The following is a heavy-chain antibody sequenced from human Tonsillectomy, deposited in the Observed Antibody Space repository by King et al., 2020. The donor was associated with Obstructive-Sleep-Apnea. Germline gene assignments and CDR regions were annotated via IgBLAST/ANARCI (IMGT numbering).Heavy chain of an antibody. Sequence: TLKESGPTLVKPTQTLTLTCTFSGFSLSTSGVGVGWIRQPPGKALEWIALIYWNDDKRYSPPLKSRLTITKDTSKNQVVLTMTNMDPVDTATYYCARSCSSGSCYSFYGMDVWGQGTTVTVSS. CDR3: ARSCSSGSCYSFYGMDV. D-gene: IGHD2-15*01. V-gene: IGHV2-5*01. CDR1: GFSLSTSGVG. J-gene: IGHJ6*02. CDR2: IYWNDDK.